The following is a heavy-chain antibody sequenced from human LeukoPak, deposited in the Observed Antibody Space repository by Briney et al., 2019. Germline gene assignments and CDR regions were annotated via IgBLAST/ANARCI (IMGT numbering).Heavy chain of an antibody. V-gene: IGHV1-69*13. Sequence: ASVKVSCKASGGTFSSYAINWVRQAPGQGLEWMGGIIPIFGTANYAQKFQGGVTITADESTSTAYMELSSLRSEDTAVYYCARVSDFWSGYSSTHDYWGQGTLVTVSS. CDR2: IIPIFGTA. CDR1: GGTFSSYA. CDR3: ARVSDFWSGYSSTHDY. J-gene: IGHJ4*02. D-gene: IGHD3-3*01.